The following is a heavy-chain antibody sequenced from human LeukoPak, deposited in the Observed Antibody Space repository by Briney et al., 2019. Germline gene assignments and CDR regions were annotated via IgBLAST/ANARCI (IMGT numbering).Heavy chain of an antibody. D-gene: IGHD5-12*01. Sequence: GGSLRLSCAASGFTVSSYEMNWVRQAPGKGLEWVSYISSSGSTIYYADSVKGRFTISRDNAKNSLYLQMNSLRAEDTAVYYCAREYHSGYADYWGQGTLVTVSS. CDR1: GFTVSSYE. J-gene: IGHJ4*02. CDR2: ISSSGSTI. CDR3: AREYHSGYADY. V-gene: IGHV3-48*03.